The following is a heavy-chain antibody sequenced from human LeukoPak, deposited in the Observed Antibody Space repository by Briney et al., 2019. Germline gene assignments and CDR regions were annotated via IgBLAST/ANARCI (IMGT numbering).Heavy chain of an antibody. J-gene: IGHJ4*02. CDR1: GFTLSDYY. V-gene: IGHV3-11*01. Sequence: GGSLRLSCAASGFTLSDYYMSWIRQAPGKGLEWVSYISSSGSTIYYADSVKGRFTISRGNAKNSLYLQMNSLRAEDTAVYYCANGKYQLPLGLWGQGTLVTVSS. CDR2: ISSSGSTI. D-gene: IGHD2-2*01. CDR3: ANGKYQLPLGL.